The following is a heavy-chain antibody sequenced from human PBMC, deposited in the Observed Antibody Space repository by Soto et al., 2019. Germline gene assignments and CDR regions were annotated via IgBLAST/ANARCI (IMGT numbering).Heavy chain of an antibody. CDR2: ISYDGSNK. V-gene: IGHV3-30*18. CDR1: GFTFSSYG. Sequence: GGSLRISCAASGFTFSSYGMHWVRQAPGKGLEWVAVISYDGSNKYYADSVKGRFTISRDNSKNTLYLQMNSLRAEDTAVYYCAKDGITGTTFAFDIWGQGTMVTVSS. D-gene: IGHD1-7*01. J-gene: IGHJ3*02. CDR3: AKDGITGTTFAFDI.